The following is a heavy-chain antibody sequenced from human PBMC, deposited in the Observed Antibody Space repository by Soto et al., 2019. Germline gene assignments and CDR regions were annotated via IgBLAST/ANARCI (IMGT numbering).Heavy chain of an antibody. Sequence: QVQLVESGGGVVQPGRSLRLSCAASGFTFSSYGMHWVRQAPGKGLEWVAVISYDGSNKYYADSVKGRFTISRDNSKNTLYLQMNSLRAEDTAVYYCAKDYCSSTSCYWYYYYHMDVWGKGTTVTVSS. CDR1: GFTFSSYG. D-gene: IGHD2-2*01. CDR3: AKDYCSSTSCYWYYYYHMDV. V-gene: IGHV3-30*18. CDR2: ISYDGSNK. J-gene: IGHJ6*03.